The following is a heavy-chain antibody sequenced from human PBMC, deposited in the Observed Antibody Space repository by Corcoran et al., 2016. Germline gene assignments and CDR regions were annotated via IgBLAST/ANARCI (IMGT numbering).Heavy chain of an antibody. D-gene: IGHD6-19*01. J-gene: IGHJ4*02. Sequence: EVQLVESGGGLVQPGGSLRLSCAASGFTFSSYWMHWVRQAPGKGLVWVSRINSDGSSTSDADSVKGRFTISRDNAKNTLYLQMNILRAEDTAVYYCARGGRSGAPRLFDYWGQGTLVTVSS. CDR1: GFTFSSYW. CDR2: INSDGSST. CDR3: ARGGRSGAPRLFDY. V-gene: IGHV3-74*01.